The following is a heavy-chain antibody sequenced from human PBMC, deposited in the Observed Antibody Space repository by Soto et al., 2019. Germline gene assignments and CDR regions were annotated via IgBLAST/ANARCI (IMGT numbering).Heavy chain of an antibody. CDR3: ARGGPDYYDSSGCLDY. CDR1: GGSISSGDYY. D-gene: IGHD3-22*01. J-gene: IGHJ4*02. Sequence: SETLSLTCTVSGGSISSGDYYWSWIRQPPGKGLEWIGYIYYSGSTYYNPSLKSRVTISVDTSKNQFSLKLSSVTAADTAVYYCARGGPDYYDSSGCLDYWGQGNLVT. V-gene: IGHV4-30-4*01. CDR2: IYYSGST.